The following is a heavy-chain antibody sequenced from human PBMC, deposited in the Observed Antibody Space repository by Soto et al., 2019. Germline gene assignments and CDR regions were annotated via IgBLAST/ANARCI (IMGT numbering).Heavy chain of an antibody. CDR3: TRRAPSRAFDF. V-gene: IGHV3-72*01. J-gene: IGHJ4*02. Sequence: EVQLVESGGGLVQPGGSLRLSCVASGFTFSDNNIDWVRQAPGKGLEWVGRTRGKANSYTTDYAASVKGRFTISRDDSKNSAFLQMNTLKTEDTALYYCTRRAPSRAFDFWGQGTPVTVSS. CDR1: GFTFSDNN. CDR2: TRGKANSYTT.